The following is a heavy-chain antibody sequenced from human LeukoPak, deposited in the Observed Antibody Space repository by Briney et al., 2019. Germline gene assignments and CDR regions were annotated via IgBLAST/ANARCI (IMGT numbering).Heavy chain of an antibody. CDR1: GFTFSSYA. J-gene: IGHJ6*03. D-gene: IGHD2-21*01. CDR2: ISGSGGST. Sequence: PSGGSLRLSCAASGFTFSSYAMSWVRQAPGKGLEWVSAISGSGGSTYYADSVKGRFTISRDNSKNTLYLQMNSLRAEDTAVYYCAKDVAHYYYYYMDVWGKGTTVTVSS. CDR3: AKDVAHYYYYYMDV. V-gene: IGHV3-23*01.